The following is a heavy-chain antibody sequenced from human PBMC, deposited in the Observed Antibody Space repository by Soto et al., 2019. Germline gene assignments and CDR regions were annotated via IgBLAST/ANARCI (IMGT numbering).Heavy chain of an antibody. CDR3: ARDRGSGYQTFDD. CDR2: IYYSGST. D-gene: IGHD5-12*01. CDR1: GGSISSGDYY. J-gene: IGHJ4*02. V-gene: IGHV4-30-4*01. Sequence: PSETLSLTCTVSGGSISSGDYYWSWIRQPPGKGLEWIGYIYYSGSTYYNPSLKSRVTISVDTSKNQFSLKLSAVTAADTAVYYCARDRGSGYQTFDDWGQGTLVTVSS.